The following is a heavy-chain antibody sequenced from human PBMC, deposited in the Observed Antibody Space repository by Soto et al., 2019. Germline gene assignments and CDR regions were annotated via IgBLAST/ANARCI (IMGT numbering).Heavy chain of an antibody. Sequence: QVQLVESGGAVVQPGRSVRLSCGASGFIFIEYGMHWVRQAPGKGLEWVAVIYYDGSNEHYSESVRGRFTISRDNSKNMLYLEMNSLRAEDTAIYYCARWWNDEEWVETMDVWGQGTTVTVSS. CDR1: GFIFIEYG. CDR3: ARWWNDEEWVETMDV. J-gene: IGHJ6*01. CDR2: IYYDGSNE. V-gene: IGHV3-33*01. D-gene: IGHD1-1*01.